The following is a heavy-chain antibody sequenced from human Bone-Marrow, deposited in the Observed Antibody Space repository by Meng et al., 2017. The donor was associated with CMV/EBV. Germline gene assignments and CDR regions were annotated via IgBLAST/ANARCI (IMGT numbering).Heavy chain of an antibody. CDR2: INHSGST. J-gene: IGHJ5*02. V-gene: IGHV4-34*01. CDR1: GGSFSGYY. CDR3: ARVQYQLLSGVSGFDP. D-gene: IGHD2-2*01. Sequence: SETLSLTCAVYGGSFSGYYWSWIRQPPGKGLEWIGEINHSGSTNYNPSLKSRVTISVDTSKNQFSLKLSSVTAADTAVYYCARVQYQLLSGVSGFDPWGQGTLVTVSS.